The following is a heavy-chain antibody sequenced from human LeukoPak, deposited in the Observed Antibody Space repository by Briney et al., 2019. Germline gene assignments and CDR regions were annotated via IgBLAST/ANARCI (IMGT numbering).Heavy chain of an antibody. CDR1: GYSISSGYY. D-gene: IGHD5-12*01. Sequence: SETLSLTCTVSGYSISSGYYWGWIRQPPGKGLEWIGSIYHSGSTYYNPSLKSRVPISVYTSKNQFSLKLSSVTAADTAVYYCARDPVAREPFDYWGQGTLVTVSS. V-gene: IGHV4-38-2*02. J-gene: IGHJ4*02. CDR3: ARDPVAREPFDY. CDR2: IYHSGST.